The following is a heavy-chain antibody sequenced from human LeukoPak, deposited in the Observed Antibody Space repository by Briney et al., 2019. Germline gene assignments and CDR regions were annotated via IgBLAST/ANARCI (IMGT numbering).Heavy chain of an antibody. Sequence: SGTLSLTCSVSGGSISSYYWSWIRQPPGKGLEWIGYIYYSGSTNYNPSLKSRVSISVDTSKNHFSLKLSSATAADTAVYYCARGTGYCSGGSCYWPFDIWGQGTMVTVSS. CDR3: ARGTGYCSGGSCYWPFDI. D-gene: IGHD2-15*01. J-gene: IGHJ3*02. CDR1: GGSISSYY. V-gene: IGHV4-59*01. CDR2: IYYSGST.